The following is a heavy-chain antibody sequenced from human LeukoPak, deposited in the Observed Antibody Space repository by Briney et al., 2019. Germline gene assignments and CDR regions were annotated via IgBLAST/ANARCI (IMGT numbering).Heavy chain of an antibody. CDR3: ARVGAVAGHRWSDEY. CDR1: GYTFTSYG. J-gene: IGHJ4*02. Sequence: GASVKVSCKASGYTFTSYGISWVRQAPGQGLEWMGWVSPYNGNTNYAQKLQGRVTMTTDTSTSTAYMELRSLRSDDTAVYYCARVGAVAGHRWSDEYWGRGTLVTVSS. CDR2: VSPYNGNT. V-gene: IGHV1-18*01. D-gene: IGHD6-19*01.